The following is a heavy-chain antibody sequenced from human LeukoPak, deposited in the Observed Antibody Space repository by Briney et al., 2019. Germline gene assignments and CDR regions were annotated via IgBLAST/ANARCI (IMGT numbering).Heavy chain of an antibody. CDR2: INHSGST. Sequence: PSETLSLTCAVYGGSFSGYYWSWIRQPPGKGLEWIGEINHSGSTNYNPSLKSRVTISVDTSKNQFSLNLRSVTAADTAVYYCARYCGGGDCYSRAFDYWGQGTLVTVSS. J-gene: IGHJ4*02. V-gene: IGHV4-34*01. D-gene: IGHD2-15*01. CDR1: GGSFSGYY. CDR3: ARYCGGGDCYSRAFDY.